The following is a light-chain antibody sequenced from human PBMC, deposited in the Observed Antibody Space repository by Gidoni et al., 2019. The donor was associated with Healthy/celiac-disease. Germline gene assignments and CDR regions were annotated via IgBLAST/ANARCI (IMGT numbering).Light chain of an antibody. Sequence: DIVMTQSPDSLAVSLGERATINCKSSQSVLYSSNNKNYLAWYQQKPGQPPKLLIYWASTRESGVPDRFSGSWSGTDFTLTISSLQAEDVAVYYCQQYYSTPLSFXQXTKLEIK. J-gene: IGKJ2*03. V-gene: IGKV4-1*01. CDR2: WAS. CDR1: QSVLYSSNNKNY. CDR3: QQYYSTPLS.